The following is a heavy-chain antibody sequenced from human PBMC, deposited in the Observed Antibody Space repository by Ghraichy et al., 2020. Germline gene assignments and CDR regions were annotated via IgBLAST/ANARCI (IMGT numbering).Heavy chain of an antibody. Sequence: GGSLRLSCAASGFTFSSYSMNWVRQAPGKGLEWVSSISSSSSYIYYADSVKGRFTISRDNAKNSLYLQMNSLRAEDTAVYYCARDQESYYYGMDGWGQGTTVTVSS. D-gene: IGHD5-24*01. CDR3: ARDQESYYYGMDG. CDR2: ISSSSSYI. J-gene: IGHJ6*02. CDR1: GFTFSSYS. V-gene: IGHV3-21*01.